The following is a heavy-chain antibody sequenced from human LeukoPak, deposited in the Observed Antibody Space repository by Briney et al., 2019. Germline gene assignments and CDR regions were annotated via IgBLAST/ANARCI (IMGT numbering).Heavy chain of an antibody. CDR3: ATDSSGRGY. CDR2: IIPIFGTA. Sequence: SVKVSCKASSYIFTNYGISWVRQAPGQGLEWMGRIIPIFGTANYAQKFQGRVTITTDESTSTAYMELSSLRSEDTAVYYCATDSSGRGYWGQRTLVTVSS. J-gene: IGHJ4*02. CDR1: SYIFTNYG. D-gene: IGHD6-19*01. V-gene: IGHV1-69*05.